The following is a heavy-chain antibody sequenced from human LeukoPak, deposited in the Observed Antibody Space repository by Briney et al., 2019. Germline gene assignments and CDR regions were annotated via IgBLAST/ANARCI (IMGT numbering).Heavy chain of an antibody. J-gene: IGHJ4*02. CDR1: GFTVSNKY. CDR3: ARRNFHPYGRPPDY. D-gene: IGHD4-17*01. Sequence: GSLRLSCAASGFTVSNKYMSWVRQAPGKGLEWIGDVSYSGSTSYNPSLKSRVTISIDTSKNHFSLKLTSVTAADTAVYYCARRNFHPYGRPPDYWGQGTLVTVSS. CDR2: VSYSGST. V-gene: IGHV4-39*02.